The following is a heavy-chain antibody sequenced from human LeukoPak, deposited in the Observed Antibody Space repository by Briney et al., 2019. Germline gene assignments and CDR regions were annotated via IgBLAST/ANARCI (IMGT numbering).Heavy chain of an antibody. J-gene: IGHJ4*02. CDR2: IDTSNGDT. Sequence: ASVKVSCKASGYKFSSYSLSWMRQAPGEGLEWMGWIDTSNGDTKSAQNVHDRITMTTDTSTTTAYMELRSLRSGDTAVYYCAKESSGGWYFDYWGQGTLVTVSS. CDR1: GYKFSSYS. V-gene: IGHV1-18*01. D-gene: IGHD6-19*01. CDR3: AKESSGGWYFDY.